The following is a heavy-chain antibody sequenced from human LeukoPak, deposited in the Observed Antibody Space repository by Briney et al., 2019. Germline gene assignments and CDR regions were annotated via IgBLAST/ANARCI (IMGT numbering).Heavy chain of an antibody. D-gene: IGHD6-19*01. J-gene: IGHJ4*02. CDR3: AKAGYSSGWRNFDY. CDR1: GFTFSSYG. CDR2: ISYDGSNK. Sequence: GSLRLSCAASGFTFSSYGMHWVRQAPGKGLEWVAVISYDGSNKFYEDSVKGRFTISRDNSKNTLYLQMSSLRAEDTAVYYCAKAGYSSGWRNFDYWGQGTLVTVSS. V-gene: IGHV3-30*18.